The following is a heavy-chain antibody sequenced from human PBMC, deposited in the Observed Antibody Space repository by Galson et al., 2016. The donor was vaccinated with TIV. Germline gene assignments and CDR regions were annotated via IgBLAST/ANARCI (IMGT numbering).Heavy chain of an antibody. CDR1: GGTFSSST. J-gene: IGHJ4*02. D-gene: IGHD4-17*01. Sequence: CKASGGTFSSSTIGWVRQAPGQGLEWMGDILPIVGAANYAQRFQGRVTLTADKSTNTAYMEVRSLRPEDTALYYCARSLTSDYGDPLDYWGQGTLVTVSS. CDR3: ARSLTSDYGDPLDY. V-gene: IGHV1-69*06. CDR2: ILPIVGAA.